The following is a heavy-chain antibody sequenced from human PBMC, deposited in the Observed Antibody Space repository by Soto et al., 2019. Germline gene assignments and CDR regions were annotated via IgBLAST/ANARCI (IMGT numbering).Heavy chain of an antibody. J-gene: IGHJ4*02. Sequence: SETLSLTCTVSGGSISSYYWSWIRQPPGKGLEWIGEINHSGSTNYNPSLKSRVTISVDTSKNQFSLKLSSVTAADTAVYYCARVRGNYYDSSGYYSGEYYFDYWGQGTLVTVSS. V-gene: IGHV4-59*01. CDR2: INHSGST. CDR3: ARVRGNYYDSSGYYSGEYYFDY. D-gene: IGHD3-22*01. CDR1: GGSISSYY.